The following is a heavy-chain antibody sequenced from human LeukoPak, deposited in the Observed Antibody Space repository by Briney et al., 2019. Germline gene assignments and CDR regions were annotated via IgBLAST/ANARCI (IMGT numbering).Heavy chain of an antibody. D-gene: IGHD5-18*01. V-gene: IGHV3-23*01. CDR2: ISGSGGST. J-gene: IGHJ4*02. CDR1: GFTFSSYA. CDR3: AKDPDIQLWLSRSGY. Sequence: GGSLRLSCAASGFTFSSYAMSWVRQAPGKGLEWVSAISGSGGSTYYADSVKGRFTISRDNSKNTLYLQMNSLRAEDTAVYYCAKDPDIQLWLSRSGYWGQGTLVTVSS.